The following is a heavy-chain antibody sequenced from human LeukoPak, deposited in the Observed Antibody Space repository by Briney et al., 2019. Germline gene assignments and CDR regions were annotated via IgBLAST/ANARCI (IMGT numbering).Heavy chain of an antibody. Sequence: PSAPLSLTSAVSGSSIGGSRNSWGWIPRPPGRGREWIGTVYHGESRSTYYNPSLKGRVTISVDTSRNQFSLKLTSVTAADTAVYFCAKTHPDFDYWGRGTLVTVSA. CDR3: AKTHPDFDY. J-gene: IGHJ4*02. V-gene: IGHV4-39*01. CDR2: VYHGESRST. CDR1: GSSIGGSRNS.